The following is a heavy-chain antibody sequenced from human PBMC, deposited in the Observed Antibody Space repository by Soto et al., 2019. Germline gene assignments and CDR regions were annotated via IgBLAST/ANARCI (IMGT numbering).Heavy chain of an antibody. D-gene: IGHD6-13*01. J-gene: IGHJ6*02. CDR1: GFTVSSNY. Sequence: PGGSLRLSCAASGFTVSSNYMSWVRQAPGKGLEWVSVIYGGGSTYYADSVKGRFTISRDNSKNTLYLQMNSLRAEDTAVYYCASASTAAGYYYYGMDVWGQGTTVTVSS. CDR3: ASASTAAGYYYYGMDV. V-gene: IGHV3-53*01. CDR2: IYGGGST.